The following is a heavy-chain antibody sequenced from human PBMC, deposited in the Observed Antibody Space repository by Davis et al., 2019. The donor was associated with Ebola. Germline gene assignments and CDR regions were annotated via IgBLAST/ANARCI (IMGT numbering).Heavy chain of an antibody. D-gene: IGHD6-13*01. CDR3: ARDKDSSFDY. J-gene: IGHJ4*02. CDR2: INPNSGGT. CDR1: GYTFTGYY. Sequence: ASVKVSCKASGYTFTGYYMHWVRQAPGQGLEWMGRINPNSGGTNYAQKFQGRVTITRDTSASTAYMELSSLRSEDTAVYYCARDKDSSFDYWGQGTLVTVSS. V-gene: IGHV1-2*06.